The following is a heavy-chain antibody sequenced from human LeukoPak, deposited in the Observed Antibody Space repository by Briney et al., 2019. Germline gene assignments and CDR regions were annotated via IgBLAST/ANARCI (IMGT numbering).Heavy chain of an antibody. CDR3: ARAPAYCNCTSCFYYMDV. Sequence: ASVKVSCKASGYTFTSYGISWVRQAPGQGLEWMGWISAYNGNTNYAQKLQGRVTMTTDTSTSTGYMELRSLRSEDTAVYYCARAPAYCNCTSCFYYMDVWGKGTTVTVSS. D-gene: IGHD2-2*01. CDR1: GYTFTSYG. CDR2: ISAYNGNT. V-gene: IGHV1-18*01. J-gene: IGHJ6*03.